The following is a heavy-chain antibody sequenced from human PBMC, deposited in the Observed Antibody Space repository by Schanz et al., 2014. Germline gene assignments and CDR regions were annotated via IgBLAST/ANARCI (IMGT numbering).Heavy chain of an antibody. CDR1: GFNFSSYG. CDR2: IRYDGSNK. Sequence: QVQLVESGGGVVQPGGSLRLSCAASGFNFSSYGMHWVRQAPGKGLEWVAFIRYDGSNKYYADSVKGRFTISRDNSKNTLYLQMNSLRAEDTAVYYCAKVGLYYYGSGFDYWGQGTLVTVSS. CDR3: AKVGLYYYGSGFDY. J-gene: IGHJ4*02. V-gene: IGHV3-30*02. D-gene: IGHD3-10*01.